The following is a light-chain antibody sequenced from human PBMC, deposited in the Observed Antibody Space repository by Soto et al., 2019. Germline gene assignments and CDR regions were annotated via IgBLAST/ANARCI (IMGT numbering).Light chain of an antibody. Sequence: DIRMTQSPSSLSESVGNRVTISCRSSQTISTYLNWYQQKPGTAPRLLISRASSVQSGVPPRFSGSGSGRDFALTISSLRPEDIGTYFCQQSYSSPWTFGPGTRVEI. CDR3: QQSYSSPWT. CDR1: QTISTY. CDR2: RAS. J-gene: IGKJ1*01. V-gene: IGKV1-39*01.